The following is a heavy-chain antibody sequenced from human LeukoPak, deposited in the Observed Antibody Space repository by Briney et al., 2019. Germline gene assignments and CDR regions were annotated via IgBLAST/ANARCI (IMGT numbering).Heavy chain of an antibody. J-gene: IGHJ4*02. CDR3: AKGSGAARPYYLDY. V-gene: IGHV3-23*01. D-gene: IGHD6-6*01. CDR2: ISGSGDST. CDR1: GFTFSNAW. Sequence: GGSLRLSCAASGFTFSNAWMSWVRQAPGKGLDWFSAISGSGDSTYYADSVKGRFTISRDSSKSTLFLQMTSLTAEDTAVYYCAKGSGAARPYYLDYWGRGTLVTVSS.